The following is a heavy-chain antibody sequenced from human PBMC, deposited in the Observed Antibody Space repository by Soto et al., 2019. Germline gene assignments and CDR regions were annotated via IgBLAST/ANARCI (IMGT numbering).Heavy chain of an antibody. CDR1: GFSLSNARMG. CDR3: ARIRDEDCSGGSCYYYFDY. D-gene: IGHD2-15*01. V-gene: IGHV2-26*01. CDR2: IFSNDEK. Sequence: QVTLKESGPVLVKPTETLTLTCTVSGFSLSNARMGVSWIRQPPGKALEWLAHIFSNDEKSYSPPLKSRLTISKDTSKSQVGLTMANMDPVDTATYYCARIRDEDCSGGSCYYYFDYWGQGTLVTVSS. J-gene: IGHJ4*02.